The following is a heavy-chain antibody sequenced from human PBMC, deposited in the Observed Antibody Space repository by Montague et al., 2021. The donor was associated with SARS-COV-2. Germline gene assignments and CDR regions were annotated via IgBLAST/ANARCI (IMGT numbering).Heavy chain of an antibody. CDR3: ARIGYDSVCYDYLFAD. D-gene: IGHD3-16*01. J-gene: IGHJ1*01. Sequence: SETLSLTCTVSGASVRSGNSYWNWIRQPPGKGLEWIGYISYSGSTNYSPSLKSRVTISVDTSKNQLSLKLMSATAADTAFYYCARIGYDSVCYDYLFADWGQGTLVTVSS. V-gene: IGHV4-61*01. CDR2: ISYSGST. CDR1: GASVRSGNSY.